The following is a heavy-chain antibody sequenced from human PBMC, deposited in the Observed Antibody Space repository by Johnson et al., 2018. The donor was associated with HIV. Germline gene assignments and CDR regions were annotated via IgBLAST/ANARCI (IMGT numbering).Heavy chain of an antibody. D-gene: IGHD6-6*01. CDR2: ISFDGSKK. Sequence: QMQLVESGGGVVQPGGSLRLSCAASGFTFSSYWMSWVRQAPGKGLEWVAVISFDGSKKYHADSVKGRFTISRDNSKNTLYLQMGSLRAEDMAVYYCAREGRGSSSGAFDIWGQGTMVTVSP. V-gene: IGHV3-30*19. CDR3: AREGRGSSSGAFDI. J-gene: IGHJ3*02. CDR1: GFTFSSYW.